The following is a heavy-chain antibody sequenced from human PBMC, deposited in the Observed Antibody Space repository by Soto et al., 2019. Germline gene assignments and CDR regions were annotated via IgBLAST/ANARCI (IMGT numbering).Heavy chain of an antibody. CDR3: TTGVDSSGYDDY. D-gene: IGHD3-22*01. Sequence: EVQLVESGGGLVKPGGSLRLSCAASGFTFSNAWMSWVRQAPGKGLEWVGRIKSKTDGGTTDYAAPVKGRFTISRDDSKNTLYLQKNSLKTEDTAVYYCTTGVDSSGYDDYWGQGTLVTVSS. CDR1: GFTFSNAW. V-gene: IGHV3-15*01. CDR2: IKSKTDGGTT. J-gene: IGHJ4*02.